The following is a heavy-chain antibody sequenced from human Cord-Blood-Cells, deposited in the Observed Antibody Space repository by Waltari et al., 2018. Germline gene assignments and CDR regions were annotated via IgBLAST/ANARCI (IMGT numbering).Heavy chain of an antibody. CDR1: GGSFSGYY. Sequence: QVQLQQWGAGLLKPSETLSLPCAVYGGSFSGYYWSWIRQPPGKGLEWIGEINHSGSTNYNPSLKSRVTISVDTSKNQFSLKLSSVTAADTAVYYCARGAGELLYWGQGTLVTVSS. CDR3: ARGAGELLY. V-gene: IGHV4-34*01. D-gene: IGHD1-26*01. CDR2: INHSGST. J-gene: IGHJ4*02.